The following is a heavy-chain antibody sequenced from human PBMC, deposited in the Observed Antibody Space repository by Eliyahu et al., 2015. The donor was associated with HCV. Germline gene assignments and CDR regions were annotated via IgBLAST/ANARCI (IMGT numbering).Heavy chain of an antibody. V-gene: IGHV1-2*02. J-gene: IGHJ4*02. D-gene: IGHD2-15*01. Sequence: QVQLVQSGAXVKKPGASVKVSCXASGYTFXGXYMHXVRQAPGQGLEWMGWINPNSGGTNYAQKFQGRVTMTRDTSISTAYMELSRLRSDDTAVYYCARVPRKGGGSCCTGGFDYWGQGTLVTVSS. CDR3: ARVPRKGGGSCCTGGFDY. CDR2: INPNSGGT. CDR1: GYTFXGXY.